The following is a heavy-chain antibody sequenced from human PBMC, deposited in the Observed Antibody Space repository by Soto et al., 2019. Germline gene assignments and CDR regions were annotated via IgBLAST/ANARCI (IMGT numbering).Heavy chain of an antibody. D-gene: IGHD3-3*01. Sequence: PTLVNPTQTLTLTCTFSGFSLNTSGVGVGWIREPPGKALEWLALIYWDDDKRYSPSLKSRLTITKDTSNNQVVLTMTSKELVATATYCCAHSLSPCDCWSGYPSLHYYYGMEVPGQGTKVTVSS. CDR1: GFSLNTSGVG. J-gene: IGHJ6*02. CDR3: AHSLSPCDCWSGYPSLHYYYGMEV. V-gene: IGHV2-5*02. CDR2: IYWDDDK.